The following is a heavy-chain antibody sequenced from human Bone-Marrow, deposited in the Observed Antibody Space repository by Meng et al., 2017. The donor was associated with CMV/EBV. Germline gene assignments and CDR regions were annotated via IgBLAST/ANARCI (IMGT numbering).Heavy chain of an antibody. J-gene: IGHJ6*02. CDR2: ISWNSGSI. CDR1: GFTFDDYA. D-gene: IGHD1-26*01. V-gene: IGHV3-9*03. Sequence: GGSLRLSCAASGFTFDDYAMHWVRQAPGKGLEWVSGISWNSGSIGYADSVKGRFTISRDNAKNSLYLQMNSLRAEDMALYYCAKDSGSYYYYGMDGWGQGTTVAVSS. CDR3: AKDSGSYYYYGMDG.